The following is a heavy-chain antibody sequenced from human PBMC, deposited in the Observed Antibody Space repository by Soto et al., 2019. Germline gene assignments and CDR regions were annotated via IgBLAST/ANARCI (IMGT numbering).Heavy chain of an antibody. CDR3: ARIITAAGGRRYFDL. D-gene: IGHD6-13*01. J-gene: IGHJ2*01. CDR1: GFTFSDYY. Sequence: QVQLVESGGGLVKPGGSLRLSCAASGFTFSDYYMSWIRQAPGKGLEWVSYINSSSSYTNYADSVKGRFTISRDNAKKSLYLQMSSLRAEDTAVYYCARIITAAGGRRYFDLWGRGTLVTVSS. V-gene: IGHV3-11*05. CDR2: INSSSSYT.